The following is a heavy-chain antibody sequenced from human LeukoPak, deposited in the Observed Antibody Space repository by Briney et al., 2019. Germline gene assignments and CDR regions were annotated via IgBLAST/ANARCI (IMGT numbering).Heavy chain of an antibody. D-gene: IGHD2-2*01. Sequence: GGSLRLSCAASGFTFSSYWMSWVRQAPGKGLEWVANIKQDGSEKYYVDSVKGRFTISRDNAKNSLYLQMNSLRAEDTAVYYCARVWGSACSSTSCPLRYWGQGTLVTVSS. V-gene: IGHV3-7*01. CDR1: GFTFSSYW. J-gene: IGHJ4*02. CDR2: IKQDGSEK. CDR3: ARVWGSACSSTSCPLRY.